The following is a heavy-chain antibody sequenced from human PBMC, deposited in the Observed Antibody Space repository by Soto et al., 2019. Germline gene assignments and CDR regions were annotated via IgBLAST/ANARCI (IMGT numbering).Heavy chain of an antibody. CDR3: ARHVGVRGTRGFDY. CDR1: GASISDDNW. D-gene: IGHD6-19*01. CDR2: IYRSGTT. V-gene: IGHV4-4*02. Sequence: QVQLQESGPGLVKPSGTLSLACAVFGASISDDNWWSWVRQPPGKGLEWIGEIYRSGTTNYNSSLESRVTISMDKSRNQISLKLSSVAAAASAIYYCARHVGVRGTRGFDYWGQGILVTVSS. J-gene: IGHJ4*02.